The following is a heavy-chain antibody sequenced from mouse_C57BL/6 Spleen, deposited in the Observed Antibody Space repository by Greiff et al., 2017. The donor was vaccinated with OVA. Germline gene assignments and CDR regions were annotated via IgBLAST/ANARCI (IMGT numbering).Heavy chain of an antibody. D-gene: IGHD3-2*02. CDR2: ISSGSSTI. J-gene: IGHJ4*01. CDR3: ARSSGSRAMDY. Sequence: DVHLVESGGGLVKPGGSLKLSCAASGFTFSDYGMHWVRQAPEKGLEWVAYISSGSSTIYYADTVKGRFTISRDNAKNTLFLQMTSLRSEDTAMYYCARSSGSRAMDYWGQGTSVTVSS. CDR1: GFTFSDYG. V-gene: IGHV5-17*01.